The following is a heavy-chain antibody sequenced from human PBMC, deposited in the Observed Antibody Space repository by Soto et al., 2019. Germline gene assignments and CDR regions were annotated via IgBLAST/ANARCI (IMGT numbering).Heavy chain of an antibody. D-gene: IGHD6-19*01. Sequence: QVQLVQSGAEVKKPGSSVKVSCKASGGTFSSYAISWVRQAPGQGLEWMGGIIPIFGTANYAQKFQGRVTMTADESTSTAYMELSSLRSEDTAVYYCARVTIAVAGTMGYYYYYGMDVWGQGTTVTVSS. CDR2: IIPIFGTA. J-gene: IGHJ6*02. CDR1: GGTFSSYA. CDR3: ARVTIAVAGTMGYYYYYGMDV. V-gene: IGHV1-69*01.